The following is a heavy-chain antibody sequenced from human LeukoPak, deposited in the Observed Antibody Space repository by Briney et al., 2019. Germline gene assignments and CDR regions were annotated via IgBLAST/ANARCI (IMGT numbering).Heavy chain of an antibody. J-gene: IGHJ4*02. CDR1: GYTFTSYY. CDR3: ARALRMATIPGVNMNCFDY. V-gene: IGHV1-46*01. D-gene: IGHD5-24*01. Sequence: GASVKVSCKASGYTFTSYYMHWVRQAPGQGLEWMGIINPIGGSTIYAQKFQGRVTMTRDTSTSTVYMELSSLRSEDTAVYYCARALRMATIPGVNMNCFDYWGQGTLVTVSS. CDR2: INPIGGST.